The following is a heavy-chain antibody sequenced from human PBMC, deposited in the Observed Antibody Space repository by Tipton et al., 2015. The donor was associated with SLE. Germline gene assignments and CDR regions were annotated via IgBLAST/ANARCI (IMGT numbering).Heavy chain of an antibody. CDR1: GFTVSSNY. D-gene: IGHD6-19*01. CDR2: ISSSGSTI. J-gene: IGHJ3*02. Sequence: GSLRLSCAASGFTVSSNYMSWVRQAPGKGLEWVSYISSSGSTIYYADSVKGRFTISRDNAKNSLYLQMNSLRAEDTAVYYCARRTSGSDAFDIWGQGTMVTVSS. V-gene: IGHV3-11*04. CDR3: ARRTSGSDAFDI.